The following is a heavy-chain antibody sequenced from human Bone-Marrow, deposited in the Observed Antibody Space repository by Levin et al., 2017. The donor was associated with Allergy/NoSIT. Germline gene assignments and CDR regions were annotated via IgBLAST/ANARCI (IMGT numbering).Heavy chain of an antibody. D-gene: IGHD2-2*01. J-gene: IGHJ5*02. Sequence: AGGSLRLSCAASGFIFEDYGMHWVRLVPGRGLEWVSLISPDGGGKHYADSVKGRFIISRDNSKNSLFLQMKSLKPEDSALYFCARNGVSAVKWGNWFDPWGQGTLVTVSS. CDR3: ARNGVSAVKWGNWFDP. CDR1: GFIFEDYG. V-gene: IGHV3-43*01. CDR2: ISPDGGGK.